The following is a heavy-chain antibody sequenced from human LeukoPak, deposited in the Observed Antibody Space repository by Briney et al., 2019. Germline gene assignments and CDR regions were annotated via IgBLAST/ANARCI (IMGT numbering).Heavy chain of an antibody. J-gene: IGHJ5*02. CDR3: ARGTIAAARFDP. D-gene: IGHD6-13*01. V-gene: IGHV1-69*05. CDR1: GGTFSSYA. Sequence: SVKVSCKASGGTFSSYAISWVRQAPGQGLEWMGGIIPIFGTANYTQKFQGRVTITTDESTSTAYMELSSRRSEDTAVYYCARGTIAAARFDPWGQGTLVTVSS. CDR2: IIPIFGTA.